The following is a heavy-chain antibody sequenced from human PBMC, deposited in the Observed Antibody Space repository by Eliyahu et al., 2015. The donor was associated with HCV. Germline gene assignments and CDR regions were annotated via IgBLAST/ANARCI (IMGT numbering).Heavy chain of an antibody. CDR2: INSDGSDT. CDR1: GFTFSSYW. V-gene: IGHV3-74*01. Sequence: EVQLVESGGGLVQPGGSLRLSCAASGFTFSSYWMHWVRQAPGKGLVWVSRINSDGSDTSYADSVKGRFTISRDNAKNTVYLQTNSLTAEDTAVYYCTRGYGDSTMVPFDYWGQGTLVTVSS. D-gene: IGHD4/OR15-4a*01. J-gene: IGHJ4*02. CDR3: TRGYGDSTMVPFDY.